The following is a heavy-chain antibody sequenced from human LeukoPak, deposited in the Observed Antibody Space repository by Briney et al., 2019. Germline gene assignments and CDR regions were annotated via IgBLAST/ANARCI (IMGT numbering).Heavy chain of an antibody. CDR3: ARSIYGDYGWFDP. CDR2: IIPIFGTA. CDR1: GGTFSSYA. V-gene: IGHV1-69*05. D-gene: IGHD4-17*01. Sequence: SVKVSCKASGGTFSSYAISWVRQAPGQGLEWMGRIIPIFGTANYAQKFQGRVTITTDESTSTAYMELSSLRSEDTAVYYCARSIYGDYGWFDPWGQGTLVTVSS. J-gene: IGHJ5*02.